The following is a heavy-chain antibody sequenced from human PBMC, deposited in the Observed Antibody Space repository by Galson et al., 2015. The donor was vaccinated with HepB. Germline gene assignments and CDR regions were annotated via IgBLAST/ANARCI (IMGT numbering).Heavy chain of an antibody. D-gene: IGHD2-2*03. CDR3: ARQSSLVSDGWGMDV. J-gene: IGHJ6*02. CDR2: IDPSDSYT. Sequence: QSGAEVKKPGESLRISCKGSGYSFTSYWISWVRQMPGKGLEWMGRIDPSDSYTNYSPSFQGHVTISADKSISTAYLQWSSLRALDTAMYYCARQSSLVSDGWGMDVWGQGTTVTVSS. CDR1: GYSFTSYW. V-gene: IGHV5-10-1*01.